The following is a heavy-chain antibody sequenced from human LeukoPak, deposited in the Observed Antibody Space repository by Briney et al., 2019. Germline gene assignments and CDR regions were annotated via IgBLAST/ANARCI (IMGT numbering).Heavy chain of an antibody. CDR3: AKEITRPNRAVAGLNY. V-gene: IGHV3-30*18. CDR1: GFTFSAYG. Sequence: GGSLRLSFAASGFTFSAYGMHWVRQAPGKGLEWVAIISYDGTNKYYADSVKGRFTISRDNSKNTLYLQMNSLRAEDTAVYYCAKEITRPNRAVAGLNYWGQGTLVTVSS. J-gene: IGHJ4*02. D-gene: IGHD6-19*01. CDR2: ISYDGTNK.